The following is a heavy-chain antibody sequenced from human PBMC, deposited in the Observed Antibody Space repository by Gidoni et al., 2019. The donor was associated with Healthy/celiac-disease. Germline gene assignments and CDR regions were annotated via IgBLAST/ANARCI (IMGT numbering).Heavy chain of an antibody. D-gene: IGHD4-17*01. CDR2: IWYDGSNK. Sequence: QVQLVESGGGVVQPGRSLRLSCAASGFTFSSYGMHWVRQAPGKGLEWVAVIWYDGSNKYYADSVKGRFTISRDNSKNTLYLQMNSLRAEDTAVYYCAREEYGDYGGGWFDPWGQGTLVTVSS. CDR1: GFTFSSYG. V-gene: IGHV3-33*01. J-gene: IGHJ5*02. CDR3: AREEYGDYGGGWFDP.